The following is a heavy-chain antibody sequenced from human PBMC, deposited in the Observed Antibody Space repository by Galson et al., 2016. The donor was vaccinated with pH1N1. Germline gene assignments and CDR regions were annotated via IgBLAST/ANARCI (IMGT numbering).Heavy chain of an antibody. CDR1: DFTFKYFG. CDR3: AQDWGGQLDPSPFDY. V-gene: IGHV3-23*01. CDR2: IIGSGGGT. J-gene: IGHJ4*02. D-gene: IGHD3-16*01. Sequence: SLRLSCSASDFTFKYFGMNWVRQAPGKGLEWVSRIIGSGGGTYYADSVKGRFTISRDNPKNTLYLQMKSLRAEDTAIYYCAQDWGGQLDPSPFDYWGQGTLVTVSS.